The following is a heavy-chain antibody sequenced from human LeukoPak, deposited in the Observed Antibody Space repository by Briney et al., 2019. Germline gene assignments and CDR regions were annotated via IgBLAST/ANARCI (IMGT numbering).Heavy chain of an antibody. D-gene: IGHD6-19*01. Sequence: SETLSLTCTVSGGSISSYYWVWIRQPPGKGLEWIGYIHHSGGSNYSPSLRSRVTMSVDTSKSQFSLKLNSLTPADTAVYYCASSSSSWSPFDDWGQGTLVTVSS. CDR2: IHHSGGS. CDR1: GGSISSYY. CDR3: ASSSSSWSPFDD. J-gene: IGHJ4*02. V-gene: IGHV4-59*01.